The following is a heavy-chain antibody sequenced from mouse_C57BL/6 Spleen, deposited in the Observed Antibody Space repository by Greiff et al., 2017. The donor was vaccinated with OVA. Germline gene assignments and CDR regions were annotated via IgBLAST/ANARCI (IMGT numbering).Heavy chain of an antibody. Sequence: QVQLKESGAELVRPGASVKLSCKASGYTFTDYYINWVKQRPGQGLEWIARIYPGSGNTYYNEKFKGKATLTAEKSSSTAYMQLSSLTSEDSAVYFCARSPVSSEDYYFDYWGQGTTLTVSS. D-gene: IGHD1-1*01. J-gene: IGHJ2*01. CDR3: ARSPVSSEDYYFDY. CDR2: IYPGSGNT. CDR1: GYTFTDYY. V-gene: IGHV1-76*01.